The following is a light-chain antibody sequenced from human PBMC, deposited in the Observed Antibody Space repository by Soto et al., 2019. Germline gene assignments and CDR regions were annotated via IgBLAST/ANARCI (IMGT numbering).Light chain of an antibody. CDR1: QSISSY. CDR2: AAS. V-gene: IGKV1-39*01. J-gene: IGKJ1*01. CDR3: QQSYSTPWT. Sequence: DIQMTQSPSSLSASVGYRVTITCRSSQSISSYLNWYHQKPGKAPKLLIYAASSLQSGVPSRFSASGSGTDFTLTISSLQHEDFATYYCQQSYSTPWTFGQGTKVDIK.